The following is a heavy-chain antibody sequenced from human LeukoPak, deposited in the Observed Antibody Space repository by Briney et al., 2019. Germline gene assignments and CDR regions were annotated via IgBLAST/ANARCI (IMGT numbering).Heavy chain of an antibody. CDR3: ARIPRLRFFDY. D-gene: IGHD3-3*01. CDR2: INHSGST. CDR1: GGSFSGYY. J-gene: IGHJ4*02. Sequence: SETLSLTCAVYGGSFSGYYWSWIRQPPGKGLEWIGEINHSGSTNYNPSLKSRVTISVDTSKNQFSLKLSSVTAADTAVYYCARIPRLRFFDYWGQGTLDTVSS. V-gene: IGHV4-34*01.